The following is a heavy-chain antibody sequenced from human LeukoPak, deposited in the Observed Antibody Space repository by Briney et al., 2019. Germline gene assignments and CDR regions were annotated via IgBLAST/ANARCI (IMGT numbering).Heavy chain of an antibody. CDR1: GFTFSSYG. CDR3: AKDGFAGIVVVPADLDY. V-gene: IGHV3-30*02. CDR2: IRYDGSNK. J-gene: IGHJ4*02. D-gene: IGHD2-2*01. Sequence: GGSLRLSCAASGFTFSSYGMHWVRQAPGKGLEWVAFIRYDGSNKYYADSVKGRFTISRDNSKNTLYLQMNSLRAEDTAVYYCAKDGFAGIVVVPADLDYWGQGTLVTVSS.